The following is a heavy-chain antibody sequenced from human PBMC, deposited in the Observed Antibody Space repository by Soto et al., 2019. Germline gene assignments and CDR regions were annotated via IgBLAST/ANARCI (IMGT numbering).Heavy chain of an antibody. Sequence: EVQLVESGGGLVRPGGSLRLSCAVSGFTLSSNNMTWVRQVPGQGLDWVSIFFGAGSTYYSDSVRVRFTISRDTSKNTLYLQMNNLRAEDTAVYYCARGASGHSYRSPTFDYWGQGTLVTVSS. V-gene: IGHV3-66*01. CDR1: GFTLSSNN. J-gene: IGHJ4*02. D-gene: IGHD3-16*02. CDR2: FFGAGST. CDR3: ARGASGHSYRSPTFDY.